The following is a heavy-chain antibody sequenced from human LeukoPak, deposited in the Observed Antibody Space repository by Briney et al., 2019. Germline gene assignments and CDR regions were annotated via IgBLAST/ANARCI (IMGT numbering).Heavy chain of an antibody. J-gene: IGHJ3*01. CDR1: GFTFNIYS. CDR2: IINSGKTI. V-gene: IGHV3-48*04. CDR3: ARAGSYFNSFEF. D-gene: IGHD1-26*01. Sequence: GGSLRLSCAASGFTFNIYSMQWVRQAPGKGVERVSYIINSGKTIYYGDSVKGGFTISRDNAQNSLFLQMNSLRVEDTAVYYCARAGSYFNSFEFWGQGTMVTVSS.